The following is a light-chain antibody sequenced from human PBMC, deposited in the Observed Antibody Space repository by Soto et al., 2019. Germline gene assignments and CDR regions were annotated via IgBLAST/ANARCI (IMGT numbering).Light chain of an antibody. V-gene: IGKV3-11*01. Sequence: EIVLSQSPATLSLYPGERAALSCRASQSVSSHLAWYQQKPGQAPRLLIYDAANRATGIPARFSGSGSGTEFSLTISSLEPEDFAVYHCQQRSNWPPTFGQGTRLKIK. CDR2: DAA. CDR3: QQRSNWPPT. CDR1: QSVSSH. J-gene: IGKJ5*01.